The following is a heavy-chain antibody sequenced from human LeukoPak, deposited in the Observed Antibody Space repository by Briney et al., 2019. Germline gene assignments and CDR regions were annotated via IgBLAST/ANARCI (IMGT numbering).Heavy chain of an antibody. CDR2: INHSRST. Sequence: PSETLSLTCAVYGGSFSGYYWSWIRQPPGKGLEWIGEINHSRSTNYNPSLKSRVTISVDTSKNQFSLKLSSVTAADTAVYYCARPSSNYYDSSGYSYYFDYWGQGTLVTVSS. CDR3: ARPSSNYYDSSGYSYYFDY. CDR1: GGSFSGYY. D-gene: IGHD3-22*01. J-gene: IGHJ4*02. V-gene: IGHV4-34*01.